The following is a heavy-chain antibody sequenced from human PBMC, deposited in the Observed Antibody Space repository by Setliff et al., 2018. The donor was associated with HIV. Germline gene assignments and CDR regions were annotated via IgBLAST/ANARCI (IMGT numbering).Heavy chain of an antibody. CDR3: STDLPSSGFFPDY. V-gene: IGHV3-15*01. Sequence: GGSLRLSCAAAGFTFSKAWMSWFRQTPGKGLEWVGRIKSRTVTGTTHYAAPVNGRFTISRDDSKNTLYLQMNSLKTEDTAVYYCSTDLPSSGFFPDYWGQGTLVTVSS. J-gene: IGHJ4*02. CDR2: IKSRTVTGTT. CDR1: GFTFSKAW. D-gene: IGHD6-19*01.